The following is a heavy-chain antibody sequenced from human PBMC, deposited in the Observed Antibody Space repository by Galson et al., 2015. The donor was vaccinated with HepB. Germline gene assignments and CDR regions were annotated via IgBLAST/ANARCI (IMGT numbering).Heavy chain of an antibody. CDR1: GGTFSSYA. V-gene: IGHV1-69*13. J-gene: IGHJ5*02. CDR3: ARGGFYNVLTGTFQRRWFDT. Sequence: SVKVSCKASGGTFSSYAISRVRQAPGQGLEWMGGIIPIFRKANYSENFQARVTMTADDATTTAYMELTSLTSGDTAVYYCARGGFYNVLTGTFQRRWFDTWGQGTLVTVSS. CDR2: IIPIFRKA. D-gene: IGHD3-9*01.